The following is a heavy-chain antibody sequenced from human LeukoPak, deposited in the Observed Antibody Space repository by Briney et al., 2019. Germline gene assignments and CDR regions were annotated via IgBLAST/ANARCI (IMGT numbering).Heavy chain of an antibody. CDR3: ARGLRLNH. CDR2: ISSGTTM. V-gene: IGHV3-48*03. D-gene: IGHD5-12*01. J-gene: IGHJ5*02. CDR1: GFTFSSYE. Sequence: GGSLRLSCAASGFTFSSYEMNWVRQAPGKGLEWVSYISSGTTMYYADSVKGRFTISRDSAKNSLYLQMNSLRAEDTAVYYCARGLRLNHWGQGTLVTVSS.